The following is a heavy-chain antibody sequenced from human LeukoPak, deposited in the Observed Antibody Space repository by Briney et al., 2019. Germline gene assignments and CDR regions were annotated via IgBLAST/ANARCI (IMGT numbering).Heavy chain of an antibody. CDR3: ARDPHSLDY. CDR2: IAYTNTI. V-gene: IGHV3-48*01. J-gene: IGHJ4*02. Sequence: GGSLRLSCTASGFSFSSYSMNWVRQAPGKGLEWVAYIAYTNTIHYADSVRGRFAISRDNAKNSLYLQLNSLRAADTAVYYCARDPHSLDYWGQGTRVTVSS. CDR1: GFSFSSYS.